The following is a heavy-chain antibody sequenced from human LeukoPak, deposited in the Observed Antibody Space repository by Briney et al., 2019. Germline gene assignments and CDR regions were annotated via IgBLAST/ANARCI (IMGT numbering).Heavy chain of an antibody. CDR2: ISRSATTI. J-gene: IGHJ4*02. CDR1: GFTFSSYE. D-gene: IGHD6-13*01. Sequence: GGSLRLSCAASGFTFSSYEMNWVRQAPGKGLEWVSSISRSATTIYYADSVKGRFTISRDNAKNSLYLQMNSLRGEDTAVYFCARVGALSSSWLLYWGQGTLVTVSS. V-gene: IGHV3-48*03. CDR3: ARVGALSSSWLLY.